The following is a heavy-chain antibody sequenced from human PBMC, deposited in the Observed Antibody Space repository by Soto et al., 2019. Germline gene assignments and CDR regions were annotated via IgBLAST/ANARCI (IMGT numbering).Heavy chain of an antibody. V-gene: IGHV1-18*01. CDR2: INAYNGNT. Sequence: DSVKVSCKTPGYTFTRYNIHWVRQAPGQRLEWMGWINAYNGNTNYSQKFQGRVTMTTDTSTSTAYMELRSLRSDDTAVYYCARDSPPPREWGQGTLVTVSS. CDR1: GYTFTRYN. J-gene: IGHJ4*02. CDR3: ARDSPPPRE.